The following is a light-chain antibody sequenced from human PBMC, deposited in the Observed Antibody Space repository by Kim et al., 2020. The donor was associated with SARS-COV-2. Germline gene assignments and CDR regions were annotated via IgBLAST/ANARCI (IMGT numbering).Light chain of an antibody. CDR2: AAS. CDR1: LGIKYY. CDR3: QNYDSDPLT. V-gene: IGKV1-27*01. J-gene: IGKJ3*01. Sequence: DIQMTQSPSSLSASVGDRVTITCRASLGIKYYLAWYQQKPGKVPKLLIYAASTLQPGVPSRFSGSGSGTDFTLTISGLQPEDVATYYCQNYDSDPLTFGPGTKVDIK.